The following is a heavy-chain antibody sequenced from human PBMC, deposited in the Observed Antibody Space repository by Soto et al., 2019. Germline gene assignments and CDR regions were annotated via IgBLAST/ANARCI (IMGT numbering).Heavy chain of an antibody. CDR2: ISSSGSTI. CDR3: AKEWTPRRAFDF. CDR1: GFTFSSYE. D-gene: IGHD5-12*01. V-gene: IGHV3-48*03. Sequence: GGSLRLSCAASGFTFSSYEVNWVRQAPGKGLEWVSYISSSGSTIYYADSVKGRFTISRDNAKNSLYLQMNSLRVEDTAVYYCAKEWTPRRAFDFWGQGAQVTVSS. J-gene: IGHJ4*02.